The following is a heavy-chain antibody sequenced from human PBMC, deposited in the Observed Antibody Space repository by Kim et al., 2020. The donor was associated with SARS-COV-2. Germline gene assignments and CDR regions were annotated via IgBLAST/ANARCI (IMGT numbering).Heavy chain of an antibody. CDR1: GGSISSYY. V-gene: IGHV4-59*08. J-gene: IGHJ3*02. CDR3: ARGREMGGLLERLAFDI. CDR2: IYYSGST. Sequence: SETLSLTCTVSGGSISSYYWSWIRQPPGKGLEWIGYIYYSGSTNYNPSLKSRVTISVDTSKNQFSLKLSSVTAADTAVYYCARGREMGGLLERLAFDIWGQGTMVTVSS. D-gene: IGHD1-1*01.